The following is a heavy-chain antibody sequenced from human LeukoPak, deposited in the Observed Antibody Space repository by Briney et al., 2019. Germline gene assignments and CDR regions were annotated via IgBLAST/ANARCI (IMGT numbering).Heavy chain of an antibody. D-gene: IGHD4-11*01. CDR1: GGSISSTRCY. CDR3: ARYWGSNSNRSLDS. V-gene: IGHV4-39*01. J-gene: IGHJ4*02. Sequence: SETLSLTCTVSGGSISSTRCYWGWIRQPPGKGLEWIGSIYYSGTTYNNPSLKSRVTISIDTSKNQFSLKLRSVTAADTALYYCARYWGSNSNRSLDSWGQGALVTVSS. CDR2: IYYSGTT.